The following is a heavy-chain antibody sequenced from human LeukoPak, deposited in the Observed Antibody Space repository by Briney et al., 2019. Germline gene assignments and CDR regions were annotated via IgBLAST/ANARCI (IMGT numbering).Heavy chain of an antibody. CDR1: GDSISSSY. D-gene: IGHD3-22*01. V-gene: IGHV4-59*12. CDR2: IYYSGST. CDR3: ARAYRSDYYPTYFDY. J-gene: IGHJ4*02. Sequence: SETLSLTCTVSGDSISSSYWSWIRQPPGKGLEWIGNIYYSGSTNYNPSLKSRVTISVDTSKNQFSLKLSSVTAADTAVYYCARAYRSDYYPTYFDYWGQGTLVTVSS.